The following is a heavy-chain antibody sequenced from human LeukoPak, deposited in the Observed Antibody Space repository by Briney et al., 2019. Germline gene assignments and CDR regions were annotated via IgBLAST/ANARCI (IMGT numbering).Heavy chain of an antibody. D-gene: IGHD3-9*01. Sequence: ASVKVSCKASGYTFTGYYMHWVRQAPGQGLEWMGRINPNSGGTNYAQKFQGRVTKTRDTSISTAYMELSRLRSDDTAVYYCAREEQYYDILTGYYSYYYYYMDVWGKGTTVTVSS. CDR3: AREEQYYDILTGYYSYYYYYMDV. V-gene: IGHV1-2*06. CDR1: GYTFTGYY. CDR2: INPNSGGT. J-gene: IGHJ6*03.